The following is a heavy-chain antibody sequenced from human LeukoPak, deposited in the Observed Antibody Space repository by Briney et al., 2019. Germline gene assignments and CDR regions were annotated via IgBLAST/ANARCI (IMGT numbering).Heavy chain of an antibody. CDR2: ITSSSTYI. CDR3: ARDHYSSSIPIDY. CDR1: GFTFSSYT. D-gene: IGHD6-6*01. V-gene: IGHV3-21*01. Sequence: GGSLRLSCAASGFTFSSYTMNWVRQAPGKGLEWVSSITSSSTYIYYADSVKGRFTISRDNAKNSLYLQMNSLRAEDTAVYYCARDHYSSSIPIDYWGQGTLVTVSS. J-gene: IGHJ4*02.